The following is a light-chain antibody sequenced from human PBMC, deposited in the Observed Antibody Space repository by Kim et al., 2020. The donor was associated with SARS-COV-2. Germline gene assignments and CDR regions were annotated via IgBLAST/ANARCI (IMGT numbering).Light chain of an antibody. Sequence: APGDTARIVCGGANIETKNVHWYQQRPGQAPVLVVRFNDDRPSGIPGRFSGSNSGNTATLTIASVEAGDEADYFCQVCAGTDDHPVFGGGTKLTVL. CDR1: NIETKN. CDR3: QVCAGTDDHPV. V-gene: IGLV3-21*02. CDR2: FND. J-gene: IGLJ3*02.